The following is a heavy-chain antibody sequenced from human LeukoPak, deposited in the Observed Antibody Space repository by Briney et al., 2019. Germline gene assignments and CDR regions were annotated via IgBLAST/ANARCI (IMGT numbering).Heavy chain of an antibody. J-gene: IGHJ3*02. CDR1: GFTFSSYS. CDR2: ISSSSSYI. V-gene: IGHV3-21*01. D-gene: IGHD3-10*01. CDR3: ARDRGDLGRDAFDI. Sequence: PGGSLRLSCAASGFTFSSYSMNWVRQAPGKGLEWVSSISSSSSYIYYADSVKGRFTISRDNAKNSLYLQMNSLRAEDTAVYYCARDRGDLGRDAFDIWGQGTMVTVPS.